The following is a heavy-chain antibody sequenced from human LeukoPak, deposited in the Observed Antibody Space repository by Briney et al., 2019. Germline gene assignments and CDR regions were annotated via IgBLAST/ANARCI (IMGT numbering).Heavy chain of an antibody. D-gene: IGHD6-13*01. Sequence: PGGSLRLSCAASGLTFNTYWMTWVRQAPGKGLEWVANIKPDESETYYVDTVKGRFTISRDNAKNLLYLQMNSLRGEDTAVYYCGGFGYEAAVDYWSRGTLVTVSS. V-gene: IGHV3-7*01. CDR1: GLTFNTYW. CDR2: IKPDESET. J-gene: IGHJ4*02. CDR3: GGFGYEAAVDY.